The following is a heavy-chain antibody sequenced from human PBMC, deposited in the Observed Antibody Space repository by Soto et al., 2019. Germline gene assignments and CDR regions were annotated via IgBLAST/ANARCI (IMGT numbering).Heavy chain of an antibody. CDR3: ALSGVLIYPEA. CDR1: GFTFSSYG. D-gene: IGHD3-3*01. Sequence: GGSLRLSCAASGFTFSSYGMHWVRQAPGKGLVWVSRINSDGTNTDYADSVKGRFTISRDNAKNTLYLHMSSLRAEDTAVYYCALSGVLIYPEAWGQGTLVTVSS. J-gene: IGHJ5*02. V-gene: IGHV3-74*01. CDR2: INSDGTNT.